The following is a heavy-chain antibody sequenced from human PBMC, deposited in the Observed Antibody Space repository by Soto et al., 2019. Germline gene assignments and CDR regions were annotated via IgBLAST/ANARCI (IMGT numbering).Heavy chain of an antibody. CDR2: IYYSGST. V-gene: IGHV4-39*01. D-gene: IGHD3-22*01. J-gene: IGHJ4*02. Sequence: QLQLQESGPGLVKPSETLSLTCTVSGGSISSSSYYWGWIRQPPGKGLEWIGSIYYSGSTYYNPSLKSRVTISVDTSKNQFSLKLSSVTAADTAVYYCARQHYYDSSGYRPRTYYFDYWGQGTLVTVSS. CDR1: GGSISSSSYY. CDR3: ARQHYYDSSGYRPRTYYFDY.